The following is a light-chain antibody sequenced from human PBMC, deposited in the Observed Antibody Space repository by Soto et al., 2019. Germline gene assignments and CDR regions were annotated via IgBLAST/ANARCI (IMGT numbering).Light chain of an antibody. V-gene: IGKV3-20*01. CDR2: GAS. CDR3: QQHGSSPWM. CDR1: QSVRSRY. Sequence: ETVLTQSPGTLSLSPGERATLSCRASQSVRSRYLAWYQQKPGQTPRLLIYGASSRATGIPDRFSGSGSGTDFTLTISRLEPEDFAVYYCQQHGSSPWMFGQGTKVDIK. J-gene: IGKJ1*01.